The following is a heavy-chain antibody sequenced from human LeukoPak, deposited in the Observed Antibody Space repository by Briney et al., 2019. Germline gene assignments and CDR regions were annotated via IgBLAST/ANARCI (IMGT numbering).Heavy chain of an antibody. V-gene: IGHV4-59*01. CDR2: IYCSGST. J-gene: IGHJ4*02. D-gene: IGHD3-3*01. CDR3: ARGGSGYSPPFDY. CDR1: GGSISSYY. Sequence: PSETLSLTCTVSGGSISSYYWSWIRQPPGKGLEWIGYIYCSGSTNYNPSLKSRVTISVDTSKNKFSLKLSSVTAADTAVYYCARGGSGYSPPFDYWGQGTLVTVSS.